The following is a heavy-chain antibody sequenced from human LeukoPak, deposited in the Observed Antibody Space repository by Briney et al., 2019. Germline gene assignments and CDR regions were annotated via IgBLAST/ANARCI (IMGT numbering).Heavy chain of an antibody. CDR1: GFTFSSYA. J-gene: IGHJ4*02. V-gene: IGHV3-30-3*01. Sequence: PGGSLRLSCAACGFTFSSYAMHLVRQAPGKGLEWVAVISYDGSNKYYADSVKGRFTISRDNSKNTLYLQMNSLRAEDTAVYYCARDLDDYVWGSYREPPPTDYWGQGTLVTVSS. D-gene: IGHD3-16*02. CDR2: ISYDGSNK. CDR3: ARDLDDYVWGSYREPPPTDY.